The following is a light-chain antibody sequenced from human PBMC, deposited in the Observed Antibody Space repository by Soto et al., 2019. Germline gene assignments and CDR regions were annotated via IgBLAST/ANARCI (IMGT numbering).Light chain of an antibody. CDR2: DAS. CDR1: QTIDNT. CDR3: QQRSSWPLT. Sequence: EVGLMMSPDTLSLSPRSRPPXXSWASQTIDNTLAWYQRKPGQAPRLLIYDASTRATGVPARFSGSGSGTDFTLTISSLEPEDFAVYYCQQRSSWPLTFGGGTKVDIK. V-gene: IGKV3-11*01. J-gene: IGKJ4*01.